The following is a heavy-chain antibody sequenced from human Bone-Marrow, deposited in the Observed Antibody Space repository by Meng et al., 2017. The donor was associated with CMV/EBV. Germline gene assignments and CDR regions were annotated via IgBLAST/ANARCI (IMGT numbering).Heavy chain of an antibody. CDR3: ATYNWNDGEGGFDY. CDR2: INPNSGGT. D-gene: IGHD1-1*01. CDR1: GYTFTGYY. Sequence: ASVKVSCKASGYTFTGYYMHWVRQAPGQGLEWMGRINPNSGGTNYAQKFQGRVTMTRDTSISTAYMELSRLRSDDTAVYYCATYNWNDGEGGFDYWGQGTLVTVSS. V-gene: IGHV1-2*06. J-gene: IGHJ4*02.